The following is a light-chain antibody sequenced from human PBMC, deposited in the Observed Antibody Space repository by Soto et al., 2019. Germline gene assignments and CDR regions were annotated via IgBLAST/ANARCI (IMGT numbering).Light chain of an antibody. Sequence: DIQMTPSPSTLSASVVDRVTITCRASQGIDTSLAWYQQKPGKAPKLLIYEASTLQSGVPSRFSGSGSGTEFTLTISGLLPEDFAAYHCQQLYTLPFTFGQGTRLEIK. J-gene: IGKJ5*01. CDR2: EAS. CDR1: QGIDTS. V-gene: IGKV1-9*01. CDR3: QQLYTLPFT.